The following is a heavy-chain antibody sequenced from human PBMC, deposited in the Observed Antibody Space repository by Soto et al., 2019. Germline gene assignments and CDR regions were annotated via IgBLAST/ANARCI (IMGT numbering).Heavy chain of an antibody. CDR2: IYYSGST. CDR1: GGSISSYY. V-gene: IGHV4-59*08. Sequence: SETLSLTCTVSGGSISSYYWSWIRQPPGKGLEWIGHIYYSGSTNYNPSLKSRVTISVDTSKNQFSLKLSSVTAADTAVYYFARHHWGDCSGGSCSPYRYMDVWGKGTTVTVSS. D-gene: IGHD2-15*01. J-gene: IGHJ6*03. CDR3: ARHHWGDCSGGSCSPYRYMDV.